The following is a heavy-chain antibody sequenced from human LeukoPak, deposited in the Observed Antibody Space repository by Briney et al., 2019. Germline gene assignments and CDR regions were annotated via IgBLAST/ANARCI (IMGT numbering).Heavy chain of an antibody. D-gene: IGHD5/OR15-5a*01. CDR1: GFTFSNSA. J-gene: IGHJ4*01. V-gene: IGHV3-21*01. CDR2: INDVGSHI. Sequence: GGSLRLSFAASGFTFSNSAMNWARQAPGKGLEWVSSINDVGSHIYYADSVRGRFTISRDNAKTSVYLQMNNLRPEDTAVYYCARDATYYLRYGYFDCWGHGTLVTVSS. CDR3: ARDATYYLRYGYFDC.